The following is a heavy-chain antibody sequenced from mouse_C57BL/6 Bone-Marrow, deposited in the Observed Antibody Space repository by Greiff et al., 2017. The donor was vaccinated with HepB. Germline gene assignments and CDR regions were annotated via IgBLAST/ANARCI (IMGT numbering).Heavy chain of an antibody. J-gene: IGHJ2*01. D-gene: IGHD3-2*02. CDR1: GYAFSSYW. CDR2: IYPGDGDT. V-gene: IGHV1-80*01. CDR3: ARSRELRRDYCFDY. Sequence: QVQLQHSGAELVKPGASVKISCKASGYAFSSYWMNWVKQRPGKGLEWIGQIYPGDGDTNYNGKFKGKATLTADKSSSAAYMQLSSLTSEDAAVYFCARSRELRRDYCFDYWGQGTTLTVSS.